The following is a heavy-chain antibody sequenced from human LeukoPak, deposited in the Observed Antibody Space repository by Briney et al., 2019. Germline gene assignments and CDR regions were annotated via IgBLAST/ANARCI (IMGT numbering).Heavy chain of an antibody. CDR3: ARWGDTYCYDSSGYFGY. V-gene: IGHV1-18*01. CDR2: ISAYNGNT. J-gene: IGHJ4*02. CDR1: GYTFTSYG. Sequence: ASVKVSCKASGYTFTSYGISEVRQAPGQGLDWMGWISAYNGNTNDAQKLQGRVTMTTDTSTSTAYMELRSLRSDDTAVYYCARWGDTYCYDSSGYFGYWGQGTLVTVSS. D-gene: IGHD3-22*01.